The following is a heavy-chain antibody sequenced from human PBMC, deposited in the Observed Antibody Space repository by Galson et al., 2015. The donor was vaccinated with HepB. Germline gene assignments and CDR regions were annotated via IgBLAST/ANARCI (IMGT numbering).Heavy chain of an antibody. Sequence: SLRLSCAASGFTFSSYAMSWVRQAPGKGLEWVSAISGSGGSTYYADSVKGRFTISRDNSKNTLYLQMNSLRAEDTAVYYCAKDPTEQQLARDDAFDIWGQGTMVTVSS. CDR2: ISGSGGST. CDR3: AKDPTEQQLARDDAFDI. J-gene: IGHJ3*02. CDR1: GFTFSSYA. V-gene: IGHV3-23*01. D-gene: IGHD6-13*01.